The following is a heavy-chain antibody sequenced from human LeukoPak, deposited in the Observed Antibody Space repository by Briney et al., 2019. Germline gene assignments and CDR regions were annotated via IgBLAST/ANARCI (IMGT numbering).Heavy chain of an antibody. CDR1: GFTFSNHG. V-gene: IGHV3-33*06. D-gene: IGHD3-22*01. J-gene: IGHJ4*02. CDR2: IWYDGSNK. CDR3: AKDVLHYYDSSGSFDY. Sequence: GGSLRLSCAASGFTFSNHGMHWVRQAPGKGPEWVALIWYDGSNKYYGDSVKGRFTISRDNSKNTVYLQMNSLRAEDTGVYYCAKDVLHYYDSSGSFDYWGQGTLVTVSS.